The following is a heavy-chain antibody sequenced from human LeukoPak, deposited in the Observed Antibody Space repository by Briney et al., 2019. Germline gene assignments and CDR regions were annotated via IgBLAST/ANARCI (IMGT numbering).Heavy chain of an antibody. CDR2: THPSGGA. V-gene: IGHV4-4*07. J-gene: IGHJ4*02. D-gene: IGHD5/OR15-5a*01. CDR3: TRGPRVSPPTPFDY. CDR1: GGSISSYF. Sequence: SETLSLTCTVSGGSISSYFWSWLRQPAGKGLEWIGRTHPSGGANYNPSLKSRVTMSVDTSKNQFSLKLSSVTAADTAVYYCTRGPRVSPPTPFDYWGQGILVTVSS.